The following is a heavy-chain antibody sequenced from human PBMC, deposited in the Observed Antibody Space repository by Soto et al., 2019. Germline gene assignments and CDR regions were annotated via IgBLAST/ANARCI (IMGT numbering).Heavy chain of an antibody. Sequence: EVQLLESGGDLVQPGGSLRLSCAASGFTFSTYAMNWVRQAPGKGLEWVSGISGSGGTTYYADSVRGRFTISRDSSKNTLYLQMNSLRAEDTAVYYCAKGIRIAVAYTLTRHFDYWGQGTLVTVSS. D-gene: IGHD6-19*01. CDR2: ISGSGGTT. CDR3: AKGIRIAVAYTLTRHFDY. J-gene: IGHJ4*02. V-gene: IGHV3-23*01. CDR1: GFTFSTYA.